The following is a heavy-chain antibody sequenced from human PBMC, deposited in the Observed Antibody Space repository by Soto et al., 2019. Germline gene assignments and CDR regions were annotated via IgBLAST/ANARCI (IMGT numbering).Heavy chain of an antibody. V-gene: IGHV4-59*01. Sequence: SETLSLSCTVSGDSISAYSWSWIRQPPGKGLEWIGYIYYSGSTNYNPSLKSRVTISVDTSKNQFSLKLSSVTAADTAVYYCAREGYYYASGMRNWFDPWGQGTLVTVSS. CDR3: AREGYYYASGMRNWFDP. J-gene: IGHJ5*02. CDR2: IYYSGST. CDR1: GDSISAYS. D-gene: IGHD3-10*01.